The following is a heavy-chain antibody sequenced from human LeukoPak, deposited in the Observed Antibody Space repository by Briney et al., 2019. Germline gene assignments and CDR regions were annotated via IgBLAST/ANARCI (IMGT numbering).Heavy chain of an antibody. CDR3: ARGSSWPQDNWFDP. V-gene: IGHV4-39*07. D-gene: IGHD6-13*01. CDR2: IYYSGST. CDR1: GGSISSSSYY. J-gene: IGHJ5*02. Sequence: SETLSLTCTVSGGSISSSSYYWGWIRQPPGKGLEWIGSIYYSGSTYYNPSLKSRVTISVDTSKSQFSLKLSSVTAADTAVYYCARGSSWPQDNWFDPWGQGTLVTVSS.